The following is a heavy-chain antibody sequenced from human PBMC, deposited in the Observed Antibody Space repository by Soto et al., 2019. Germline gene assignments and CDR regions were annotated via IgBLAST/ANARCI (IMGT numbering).Heavy chain of an antibody. V-gene: IGHV4-59*01. Sequence: QVQLQESGPRLAKPSETLSLTCTVSGGSMIAYYWNWMRQPPGKGLQWIGYTYYSGSTTYNPSLKSRVTISVDSSKNQFSLKLDSVTPADTAVYYCARVRGTAGKRYFDYWGPGTLVTVSS. CDR1: GGSMIAYY. D-gene: IGHD6-13*01. CDR2: TYYSGST. CDR3: ARVRGTAGKRYFDY. J-gene: IGHJ4*02.